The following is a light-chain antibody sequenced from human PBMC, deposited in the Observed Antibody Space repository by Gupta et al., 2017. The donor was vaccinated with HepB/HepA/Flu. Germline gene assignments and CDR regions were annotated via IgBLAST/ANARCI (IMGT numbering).Light chain of an antibody. CDR3: NSYTSDITHV. V-gene: IGLV2-14*01. Sequence: QSALTQPASVSGSPGQSLTISCTETSSDVGGFNYVSWFQQHPGEAPKLMIYDVTNRPSGVSDRFSGSKSGNTASLTISGLQAEDEADYFCNSYTSDITHVFGSGTKVTVL. J-gene: IGLJ1*01. CDR2: DVT. CDR1: SSDVGGFNY.